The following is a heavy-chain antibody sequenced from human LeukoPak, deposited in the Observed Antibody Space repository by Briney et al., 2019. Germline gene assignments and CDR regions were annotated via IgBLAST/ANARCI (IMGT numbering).Heavy chain of an antibody. CDR1: GGTFSSYA. V-gene: IGHV1-69*04. CDR2: IILILGIA. D-gene: IGHD3-10*01. Sequence: SVKVSCKASGGTFSSYAISWVRQAPGQGLEWMGRIILILGIANYAQKFQGRVTITADKSTSTAYMELSSLRSEDTAVYYCARDSPPSPYGSRAMDYWGQGTLVTVSS. J-gene: IGHJ4*02. CDR3: ARDSPPSPYGSRAMDY.